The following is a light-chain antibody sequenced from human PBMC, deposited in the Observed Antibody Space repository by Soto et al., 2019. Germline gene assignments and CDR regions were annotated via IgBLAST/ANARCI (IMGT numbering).Light chain of an antibody. CDR3: QHYNSYSEA. CDR2: DVS. Sequence: IQLTQSPATLSSFLGDTLTLTCLASQSVSDSVAWYQVTPGEAPKLLSLDVSNLETGVPSRFSGSGSGTEFSLTIRGLKPDDFATYYCQHYNSYSEAFGQGTKVDTK. V-gene: IGKV1-5*01. J-gene: IGKJ1*01. CDR1: QSVSDS.